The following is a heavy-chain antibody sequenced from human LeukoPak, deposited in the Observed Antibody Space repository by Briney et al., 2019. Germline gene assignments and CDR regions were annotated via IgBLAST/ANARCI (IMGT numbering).Heavy chain of an antibody. J-gene: IGHJ4*02. D-gene: IGHD3-22*01. Sequence: ASVKVSCKASGYTFTSYGIIWVRQAPGQGLEWMGWISAYNGNTNYAQKLQGRVTMTTDTSTSTAYMELRSLRSDDTAVYYCARVEVTMIVVVLDYWGQGTLVTVSS. CDR1: GYTFTSYG. V-gene: IGHV1-18*01. CDR3: ARVEVTMIVVVLDY. CDR2: ISAYNGNT.